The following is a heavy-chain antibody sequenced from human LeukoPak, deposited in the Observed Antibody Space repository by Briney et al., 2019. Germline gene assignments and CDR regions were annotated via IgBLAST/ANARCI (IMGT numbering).Heavy chain of an antibody. CDR1: GFSFRSYG. Sequence: PGRSLSLSCAASGFSFRSYGMHWVRQAPGKGLEWVTYTLSDGSFSYYADSVKGRFTISRDNAKNSLYLQMNSLRAEDTAVYYCARDEVGATTEFDYWGQGTLVTVSS. D-gene: IGHD1-26*01. J-gene: IGHJ4*02. CDR2: TLSDGSFS. V-gene: IGHV3-33*08. CDR3: ARDEVGATTEFDY.